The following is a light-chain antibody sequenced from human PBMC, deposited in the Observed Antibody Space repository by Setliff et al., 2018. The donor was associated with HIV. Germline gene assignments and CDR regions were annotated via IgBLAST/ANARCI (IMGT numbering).Light chain of an antibody. CDR2: SNN. CDR3: AAWDDSLNAFYV. V-gene: IGLV1-44*01. Sequence: QSVLTQPPSASGTPGQRVTISCSGSSSNIGSNTVNWYQQLPGTAPKLLIYSNNQRPSGVPDRFSGSKSGTSASLAISGLQSDDEADYYCAAWDDSLNAFYVFGTGTKV. J-gene: IGLJ1*01. CDR1: SSNIGSNT.